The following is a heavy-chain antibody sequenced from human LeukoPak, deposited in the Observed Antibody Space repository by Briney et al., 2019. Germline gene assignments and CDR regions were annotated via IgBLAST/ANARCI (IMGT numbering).Heavy chain of an antibody. CDR3: ARAWDYGDFPPFDY. CDR1: GFTFSSYE. J-gene: IGHJ4*02. D-gene: IGHD4-17*01. V-gene: IGHV3-21*01. CDR2: ISSSSSYI. Sequence: GGSLRLSCAASGFTFSSYEMNWVRQAPGKGLEWVSSISSSSSYIYYADSVKGRFTISRDNAKNSLYLQMNSLRAEDTAVYYCARAWDYGDFPPFDYWGQGTLVTVSS.